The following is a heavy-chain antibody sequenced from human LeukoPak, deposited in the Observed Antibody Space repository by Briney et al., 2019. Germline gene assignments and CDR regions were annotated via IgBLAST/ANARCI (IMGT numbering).Heavy chain of an antibody. V-gene: IGHV4-34*01. CDR1: GGSFSGYY. CDR3: ARAILSGYPDS. J-gene: IGHJ4*02. Sequence: SETLSLTCAVYGGSFSGYYWSWIRQPPGKGLEWIGEINHSGSTNYNPSLKSRVTISVDTSKNQFSLKLSSVTAADTAVYYCARAILSGYPDSWGQGTLVIVFS. D-gene: IGHD3-3*01. CDR2: INHSGST.